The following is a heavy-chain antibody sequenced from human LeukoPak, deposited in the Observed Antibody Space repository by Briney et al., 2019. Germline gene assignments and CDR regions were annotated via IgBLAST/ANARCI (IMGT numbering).Heavy chain of an antibody. Sequence: SETLSLTCAVYGGSFSGYYWSWIRQPPGKGLEWIGEINHSGSANYNPSLKSRVTISVDTSKNQFSLKLSSVTAADTAVYYCARGVITFGGVIDYYFDYWGQGTLVTVSS. CDR2: INHSGSA. CDR3: ARGVITFGGVIDYYFDY. J-gene: IGHJ4*02. V-gene: IGHV4-34*01. CDR1: GGSFSGYY. D-gene: IGHD3-16*02.